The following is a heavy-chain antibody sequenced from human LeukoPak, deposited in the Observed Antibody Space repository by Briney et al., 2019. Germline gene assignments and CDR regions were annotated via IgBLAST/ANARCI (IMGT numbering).Heavy chain of an antibody. J-gene: IGHJ4*02. CDR2: IKQDGSEK. V-gene: IGHV3-7*03. D-gene: IGHD3-16*01. CDR1: GFTFSSYW. Sequence: GGSLRLSCAASGFTFSSYWMSRVRQAPGKGLEWVANIKQDGSEKYYVDSVKGRFTISRDNAKNSLYLQMNSLRAEDTAVYYCAKIPQVATYTVPNFDFWGQGTLVTVSS. CDR3: AKIPQVATYTVPNFDF.